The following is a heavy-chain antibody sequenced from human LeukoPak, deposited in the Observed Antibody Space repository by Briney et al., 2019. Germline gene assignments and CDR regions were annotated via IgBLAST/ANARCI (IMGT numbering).Heavy chain of an antibody. D-gene: IGHD6-13*01. V-gene: IGHV1-69*13. CDR2: IIPIFGTA. CDR3: AREAAAGTHFFDY. Sequence: ASVKVSCKASGGTFSSYAISWVRQAPGQGLEWMGGIIPIFGTANYAQKFQGRVTITADESTSTAYMELSSLRSKDTAVYYCAREAAAGTHFFDYWGQGTLVTVSS. J-gene: IGHJ4*02. CDR1: GGTFSSYA.